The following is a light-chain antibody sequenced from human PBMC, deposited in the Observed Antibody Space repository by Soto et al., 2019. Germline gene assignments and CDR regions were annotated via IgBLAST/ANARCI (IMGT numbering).Light chain of an antibody. CDR2: GNS. V-gene: IGLV1-40*01. CDR1: SSNIGAGYD. J-gene: IGLJ2*01. CDR3: QSYDSSLSGSTVV. Sequence: QSVLTQPPSVSGAPGQRVTISCTGSSSNIGAGYDVHWYQQLPGTAPKLLIYGNSNRPSGVPDRFSGSKSSTSASLAITGLQAEDEADYYCQSYDSSLSGSTVVFGGGTKLTVL.